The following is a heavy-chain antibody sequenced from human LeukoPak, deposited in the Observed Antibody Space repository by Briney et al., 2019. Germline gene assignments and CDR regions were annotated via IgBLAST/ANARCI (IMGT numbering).Heavy chain of an antibody. J-gene: IGHJ4*02. Sequence: GGSLRLSCAASGFTVSSNYMSWVRQAPGKGLEWVSVIYSGGSTYYADSVKGRFTISRHTSKNTLYLQMNSLRAEDTAVYYCPREVQYYGSGSYSGYFDYWGQGTLVTVSS. V-gene: IGHV3-53*04. D-gene: IGHD3-10*01. CDR1: GFTVSSNY. CDR2: IYSGGST. CDR3: PREVQYYGSGSYSGYFDY.